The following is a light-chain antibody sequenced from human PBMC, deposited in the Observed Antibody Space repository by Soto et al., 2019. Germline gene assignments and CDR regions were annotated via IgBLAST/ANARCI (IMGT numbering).Light chain of an antibody. Sequence: QSPLTQPRSVSGSPGQSVTISCTGTSSDVGGYNYVSWYQQHPGKAPKLMIYDVSKRPSGVPDRFSGSKSGNTASLTISGLQAEDEADYYCCSYAGSYTYVFGTGTKVTV. V-gene: IGLV2-11*01. CDR3: CSYAGSYTYV. J-gene: IGLJ1*01. CDR1: SSDVGGYNY. CDR2: DVS.